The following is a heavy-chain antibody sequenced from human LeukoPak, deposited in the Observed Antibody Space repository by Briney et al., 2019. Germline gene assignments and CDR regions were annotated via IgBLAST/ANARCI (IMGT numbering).Heavy chain of an antibody. CDR2: ISAYNGNT. J-gene: IGHJ4*02. D-gene: IGHD3-22*01. Sequence: ASVKVSCKASGYTFTSYGISWVRQAPGQGLEWMGWISAYNGNTNYAQKLQGRVTMATDTSTSTAYMELRSLRSDDTAVYYCARAAPHNLYYDSSGYLYYFDYWGQGTLVTVSS. V-gene: IGHV1-18*01. CDR1: GYTFTSYG. CDR3: ARAAPHNLYYDSSGYLYYFDY.